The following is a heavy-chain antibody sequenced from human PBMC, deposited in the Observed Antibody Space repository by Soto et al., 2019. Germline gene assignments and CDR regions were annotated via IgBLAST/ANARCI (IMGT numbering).Heavy chain of an antibody. V-gene: IGHV1-69*02. CDR3: ATWEEAQGGYGNSTSCPAPFYYYMDG. CDR2: IIPILGIA. D-gene: IGHD2-2*01. J-gene: IGHJ6*03. Sequence: QVQLVQSGAEVKKPGSSVKVSCKASGGTFSSYTISWVRQAPGQGLEWMGRIIPILGIANYAQKFQGRVTITADKSTSTAYMELSSLRSEDTAVYYCATWEEAQGGYGNSTSCPAPFYYYMDGWGKGTTVTVSS. CDR1: GGTFSSYT.